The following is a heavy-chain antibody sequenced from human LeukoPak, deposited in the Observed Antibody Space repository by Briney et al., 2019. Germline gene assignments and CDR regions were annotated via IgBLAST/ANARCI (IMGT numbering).Heavy chain of an antibody. CDR3: AKETKVGENLYYFDY. D-gene: IGHD1-26*01. CDR2: LSWHSGSI. Sequence: PGGSLRLSCVASRFKFAMHWLRQAPGKGLEWVSGLSWHSGSIGYADSVKGRFIISRDNAKNSLYLEMNSLRPEDSALYYCAKETKVGENLYYFDYWGRGTLLTVSS. V-gene: IGHV3-9*01. J-gene: IGHJ4*02. CDR1: RFKFA.